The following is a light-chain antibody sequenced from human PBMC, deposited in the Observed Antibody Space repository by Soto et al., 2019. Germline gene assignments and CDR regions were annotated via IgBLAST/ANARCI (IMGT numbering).Light chain of an antibody. J-gene: IGKJ1*01. V-gene: IGKV1-5*03. Sequence: DIQMTQSPSTLSASVGDRVTITCRASQSISSWLAWYQQKPGKAPKLLIYKASSLESGVPSRFSGSGSGTEVTLTISSLQPDDCATYSCQQYNSSPTFGQGTKVEIK. CDR1: QSISSW. CDR2: KAS. CDR3: QQYNSSPT.